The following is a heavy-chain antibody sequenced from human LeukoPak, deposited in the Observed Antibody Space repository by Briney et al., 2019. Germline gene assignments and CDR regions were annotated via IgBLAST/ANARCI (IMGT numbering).Heavy chain of an antibody. J-gene: IGHJ4*02. Sequence: PGRSLRLSCAASGFTFSSYGMHWVRQAPGKGMEWVAVISYDGSTKYYADSVKGQFTISRDNSKNTLYLQVDSLRAEDTAVYYCAKAAAGTEYYFEYWGQGTLVTVSS. V-gene: IGHV3-30*18. CDR3: AKAAAGTEYYFEY. CDR2: ISYDGSTK. D-gene: IGHD6-13*01. CDR1: GFTFSSYG.